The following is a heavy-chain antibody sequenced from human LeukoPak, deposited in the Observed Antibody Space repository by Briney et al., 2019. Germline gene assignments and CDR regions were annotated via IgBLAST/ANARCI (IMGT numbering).Heavy chain of an antibody. J-gene: IGHJ5*02. Sequence: GGSLRLSCAASGFTFSSYAMSWVRQAPGKGLEWVSAISGSGGSTYYSDSVKGRFVISRDNSKNTLFLYVNNLRAEDTAVYYCVKDPSGVDPWGQGTLVTVSS. CDR3: VKDPSGVDP. CDR2: ISGSGGST. CDR1: GFTFSSYA. V-gene: IGHV3-23*01.